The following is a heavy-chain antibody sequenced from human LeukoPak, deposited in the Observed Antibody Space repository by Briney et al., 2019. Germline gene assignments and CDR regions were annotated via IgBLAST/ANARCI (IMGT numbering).Heavy chain of an antibody. V-gene: IGHV1-46*01. CDR1: GYTFTSYY. J-gene: IGHJ5*02. CDR2: ISPSGGST. Sequence: ASVKVSCKASGYTFTSYYMHWVRQAPGQGLEWMGIISPSGGSTSYAQKFQGRVTMTRDTSTSTVYMELSSLRSEDTAVYYCARGFGGSGSYLSWFDPWGQGTLVTVSS. CDR3: ARGFGGSGSYLSWFDP. D-gene: IGHD3-10*01.